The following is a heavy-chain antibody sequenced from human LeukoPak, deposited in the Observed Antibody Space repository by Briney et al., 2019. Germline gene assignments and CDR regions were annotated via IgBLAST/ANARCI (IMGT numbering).Heavy chain of an antibody. Sequence: NRGESLKISCKGSGSSFTSYWIGWVRPVPGKGLEWMGIIYPGDSDTRYSPSFQGQVTISADKSISTAYLQWSSLKASDTAMYYCAGGWYQYYFDYWGQGTLVTVSS. CDR1: GSSFTSYW. CDR2: IYPGDSDT. V-gene: IGHV5-51*01. J-gene: IGHJ4*02. CDR3: AGGWYQYYFDY. D-gene: IGHD6-19*01.